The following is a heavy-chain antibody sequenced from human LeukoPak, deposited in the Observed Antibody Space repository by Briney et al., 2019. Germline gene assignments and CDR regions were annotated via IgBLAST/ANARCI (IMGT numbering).Heavy chain of an antibody. D-gene: IGHD2-2*02. V-gene: IGHV1-18*01. J-gene: IGHJ4*02. CDR3: ARDGPVGCSSTSCYTVFDY. CDR1: GYTFTSYG. CDR2: ISAYNGNT. Sequence: ASVKVSCKASGYTFTSYGISWVRQAPGQGLEWMGWISAYNGNTNYAQKLQGRVTMTTDTSTSTAYMELRSLRSDDTAVYYCARDGPVGCSSTSCYTVFDYRGQGTLVTVSS.